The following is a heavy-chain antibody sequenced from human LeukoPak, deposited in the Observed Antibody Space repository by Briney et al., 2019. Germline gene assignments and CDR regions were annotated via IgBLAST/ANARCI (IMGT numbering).Heavy chain of an antibody. CDR1: GFTFSDYY. V-gene: IGHV3-11*01. J-gene: IGHJ6*02. CDR2: ISSSGSTI. D-gene: IGHD6-19*01. CDR3: VRLMYSSGWYGVYGMDV. Sequence: GGSPRLSCAASGFTFSDYYMSWIRQAPGKGLEWVSYISSSGSTIYYADSVKGRFTISRDNAKNSLYLQMNSLRAEDTAVYYCVRLMYSSGWYGVYGMDVWGQGTTVTVSS.